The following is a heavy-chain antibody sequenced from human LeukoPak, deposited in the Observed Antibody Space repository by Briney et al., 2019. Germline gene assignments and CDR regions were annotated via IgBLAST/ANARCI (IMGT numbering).Heavy chain of an antibody. CDR2: IYSGGST. D-gene: IGHD3-10*01. J-gene: IGHJ4*02. V-gene: IGHV3-66*01. CDR1: GFTVSSNY. CDR3: AREGYYGSGSWYFDY. Sequence: PGGSLRLSCAASGFTVSSNYMSWVRQAPGKGLEWVSVIYSGGSTYYADSVKGRFTISRDNSKNTLYLQMNSLRAEDTAVYYCAREGYYGSGSWYFDYWGQGTLVTVSS.